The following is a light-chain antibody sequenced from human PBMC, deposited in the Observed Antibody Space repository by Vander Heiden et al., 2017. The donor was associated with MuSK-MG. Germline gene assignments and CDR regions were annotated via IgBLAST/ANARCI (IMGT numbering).Light chain of an antibody. CDR1: QSVSSN. Sequence: EIVMTQSPPTLSVSPGERPTLSCRSSQSVSSNLACYQHKPGQAPRLLIHGASTRDTATTARSRGSGSGTEFNLTISSRQLEPFEVYYCQRHKNWHPITFGGGTKVEIK. CDR2: GAS. V-gene: IGKV3-15*01. CDR3: QRHKNWHPIT. J-gene: IGKJ4*01.